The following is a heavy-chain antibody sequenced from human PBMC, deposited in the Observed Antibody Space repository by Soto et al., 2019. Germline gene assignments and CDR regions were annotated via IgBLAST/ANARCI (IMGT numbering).Heavy chain of an antibody. J-gene: IGHJ4*02. D-gene: IGHD2-2*01. CDR1: GYTFTSYG. V-gene: IGHV1-18*01. CDR2: ISAYNGNT. CDR3: AARRRREVPAAIIGSGIEY. Sequence: GASVKVSCKASGYTFTSYGISWVQQAPGQGLEWMGWISAYNGNTNYAQKLQGRVTMTTDTSTSTAYMELRSLRSDDTAVYYCAARRRREVPAAIIGSGIEYWGQGTLVTVSS.